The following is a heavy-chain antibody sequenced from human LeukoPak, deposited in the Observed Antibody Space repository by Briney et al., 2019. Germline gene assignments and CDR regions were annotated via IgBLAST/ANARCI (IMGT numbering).Heavy chain of an antibody. D-gene: IGHD5-12*01. Sequence: ASVKVSCKASGYTFTSYGISWVRQAPGQGLEWMGWISAYNGNTNYARKLQGRVTMTTDTSTSTAYMELRSLRSDDTAVYYCAIEWLRFSDLAVYFDYWGQGTLVTVSS. J-gene: IGHJ4*02. CDR3: AIEWLRFSDLAVYFDY. CDR1: GYTFTSYG. V-gene: IGHV1-18*01. CDR2: ISAYNGNT.